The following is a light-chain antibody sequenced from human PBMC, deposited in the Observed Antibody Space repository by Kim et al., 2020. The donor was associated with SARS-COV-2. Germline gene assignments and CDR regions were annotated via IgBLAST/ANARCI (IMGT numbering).Light chain of an antibody. Sequence: RMNISCTGSRSNNGAGYDVNWYQQIPGPAPKLLIYGNSNRPSGVPDRFSGSKSGTSASLAITGLQAEDEADYYCQSYDSSLSGVVFGGGTKVTVL. J-gene: IGLJ2*01. CDR2: GNS. V-gene: IGLV1-40*01. CDR1: RSNNGAGYD. CDR3: QSYDSSLSGVV.